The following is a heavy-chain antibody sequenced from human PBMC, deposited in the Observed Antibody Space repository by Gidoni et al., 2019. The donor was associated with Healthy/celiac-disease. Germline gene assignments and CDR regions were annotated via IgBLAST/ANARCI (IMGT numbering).Heavy chain of an antibody. J-gene: IGHJ4*02. CDR2: IYSSWCT. Sequence: QVQLQESRPGMVKPSEDRSLTCTVPGGPISSYYWSWIRQPPGKGLEWIGYIYSSWCTNYNPSLKIRVTISVDTSKNQFSLKLSAVTAADTAVYYCARGGWFGELIPDYWGQGTLVTVSS. D-gene: IGHD3-10*01. CDR3: ARGGWFGELIPDY. V-gene: IGHV4-59*01. CDR1: GGPISSYY.